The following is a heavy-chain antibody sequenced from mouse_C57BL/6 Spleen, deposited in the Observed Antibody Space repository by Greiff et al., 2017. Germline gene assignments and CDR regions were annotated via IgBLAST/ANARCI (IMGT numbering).Heavy chain of an antibody. CDR2: IDPSDSYT. J-gene: IGHJ2*01. CDR3: SYGNFFDY. CDR1: GYTFTSYW. D-gene: IGHD2-1*01. Sequence: QVPLQQPGAELVMPGASVKLSCKASGYTFTSYWMHWVKQRPGQGLEWIGEIDPSDSYTNYNQEFKGKSTLTVDKSSSTAYMQLSSLTSEDSAVYYCSYGNFFDYWGQGTTLTVSS. V-gene: IGHV1-69*01.